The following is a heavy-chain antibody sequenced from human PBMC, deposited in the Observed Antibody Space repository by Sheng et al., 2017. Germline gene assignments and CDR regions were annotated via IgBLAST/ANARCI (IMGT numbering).Heavy chain of an antibody. V-gene: IGHV4-34*01. CDR3: ARNDRSTRGLSY. D-gene: IGHD1-1*01. CDR1: GGSFSGYY. J-gene: IGHJ4*02. CDR2: INHGGST. Sequence: QVQLQQWGAGLLKPSETLSLTCAVYGGSFSGYYWSWIRQPPGKGLEWIGEINHGGSTNYNPSLKSRVTISVDTSKNQFSLKLSSVTAADTAVYYXARNDRSTRGLSYWGQGTLVTVVL.